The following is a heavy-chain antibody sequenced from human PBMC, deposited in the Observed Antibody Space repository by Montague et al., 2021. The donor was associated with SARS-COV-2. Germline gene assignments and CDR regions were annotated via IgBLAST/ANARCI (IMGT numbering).Heavy chain of an antibody. CDR3: ARSSRVTWNVAHSTRSFDW. J-gene: IGHJ4*02. Sequence: SETLSLTCSVSGGSINSNTYYWGWIRQPPGKRLEWIGSVYYSGSAYYNLSLKSRVAISIDTSKNQFSLKLSSVTAADTALYYCARSSRVTWNVAHSTRSFDWWGQGTLVTVSS. CDR1: GGSINSNTYY. D-gene: IGHD1-1*01. CDR2: VYYSGSA. V-gene: IGHV4-39*01.